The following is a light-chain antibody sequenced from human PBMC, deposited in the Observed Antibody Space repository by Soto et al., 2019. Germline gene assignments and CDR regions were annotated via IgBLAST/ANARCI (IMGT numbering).Light chain of an antibody. Sequence: DIQMTQSPSSLSASVGDRVTITCRASQSISSYLNWYQQKPGKAPKVLIYAASSLQSGVPSRFSGIGSGTDFTLSISSLQPEDFAVYYCQQYGDSPRTFGQGTRLEI. CDR2: AAS. V-gene: IGKV1-39*01. CDR3: QQYGDSPRT. J-gene: IGKJ5*01. CDR1: QSISSY.